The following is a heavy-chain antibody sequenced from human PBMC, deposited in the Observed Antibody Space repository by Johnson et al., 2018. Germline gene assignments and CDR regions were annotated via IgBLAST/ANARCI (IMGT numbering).Heavy chain of an antibody. J-gene: IGHJ6*02. CDR3: AKDRASYNWNPGYYYGMDV. CDR1: GFTFSSYG. V-gene: IGHV3-30*18. D-gene: IGHD1-20*01. CDR2: ISYDGSNK. Sequence: VQLVESGGGVVQPGRSLRLSCAAAGFTFSSYGMHWVRQAPGKGLEWVAVISYDGSNKYYADSVKGRLTISRDNSKSTLYLHMNSLRAEDTAVYYCAKDRASYNWNPGYYYGMDVWGQGTTVTVSS.